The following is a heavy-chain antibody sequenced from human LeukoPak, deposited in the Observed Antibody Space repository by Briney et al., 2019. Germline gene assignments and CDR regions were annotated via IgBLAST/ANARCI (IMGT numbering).Heavy chain of an antibody. V-gene: IGHV3-30-3*01. Sequence: PGRSLRLSCAASGFTFSSYAMHWVRQAPGKGLEWVAVISYDGSNKYYADSVKGRFTISRDNAKNTLYLQMNSLRAEDTALYYCATSARTYIGSSLDYWGQGTLVTVSS. CDR3: ATSARTYIGSSLDY. CDR1: GFTFSSYA. D-gene: IGHD2-15*01. CDR2: ISYDGSNK. J-gene: IGHJ4*02.